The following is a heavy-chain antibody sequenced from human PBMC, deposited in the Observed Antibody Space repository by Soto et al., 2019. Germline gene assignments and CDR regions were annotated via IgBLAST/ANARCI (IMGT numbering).Heavy chain of an antibody. V-gene: IGHV1-69*13. CDR1: GGTFSSYA. D-gene: IGHD5-12*01. Sequence: GASVKVSCKASGGTFSSYAISWVRQAPGQGLEWMGGIIPIFGTANYAQKFQGRVTITADESTSTAYMELSSLRSEDTAVYYCARVWADIVATMMYYEAMDFWVQGPIVIVAS. J-gene: IGHJ6*02. CDR3: ARVWADIVATMMYYEAMDF. CDR2: IIPIFGTA.